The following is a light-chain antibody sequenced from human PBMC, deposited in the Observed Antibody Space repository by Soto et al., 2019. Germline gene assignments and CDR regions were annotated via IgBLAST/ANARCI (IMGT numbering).Light chain of an antibody. CDR3: SSYASSRTLV. Sequence: QSVLTQPASVSGSSGQSITISCTGTSSDVGAYNYVSWYQQHPGKAPKLMIYEVSNRPSGVSHRFSGSKSDNTASLTISGLQTDDEADYYCSSYASSRTLVFGTGTKVT. V-gene: IGLV2-14*01. J-gene: IGLJ1*01. CDR1: SSDVGAYNY. CDR2: EVS.